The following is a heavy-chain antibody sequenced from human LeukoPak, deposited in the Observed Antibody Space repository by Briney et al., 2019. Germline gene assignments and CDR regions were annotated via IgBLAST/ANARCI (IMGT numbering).Heavy chain of an antibody. Sequence: SAISGSGGSTYYADSVKGRFTISRDNSKNTLYLQMNSLRAEDTAVYYCAKSVRGSNGWFDPWGQGTLVTVSS. D-gene: IGHD1-26*01. CDR2: ISGSGGST. J-gene: IGHJ5*02. V-gene: IGHV3-23*01. CDR3: AKSVRGSNGWFDP.